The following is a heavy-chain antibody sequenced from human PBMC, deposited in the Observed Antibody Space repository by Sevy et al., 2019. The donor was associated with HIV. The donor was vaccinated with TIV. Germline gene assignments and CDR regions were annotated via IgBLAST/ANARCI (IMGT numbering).Heavy chain of an antibody. Sequence: SETLSLTCSVSGGSISSYFWTWVRQSPGKGLEWIGNIYFTGNTDYSPSLKSRVTLSLETSNSQFSLTLKPVTAADTAVDFWARDSTTRPRVVDYWGQGTLVTVSS. V-gene: IGHV4-59*01. J-gene: IGHJ4*02. D-gene: IGHD1-1*01. CDR1: GGSISSYF. CDR2: IYFTGNT. CDR3: ARDSTTRPRVVDY.